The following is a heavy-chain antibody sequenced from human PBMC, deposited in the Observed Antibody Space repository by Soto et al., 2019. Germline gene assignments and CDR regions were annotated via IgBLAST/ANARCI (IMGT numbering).Heavy chain of an antibody. Sequence: QVQLVQSGAEVKKPGASVKVSCKASGYTFTSYGITWVRQAPGQGLEWMGWISAYNGNTNYEQRLQGRVTMTTDTSTSTGYMELRSLRSDDTAVYYCARVELERSRTWFDPWGQGSLVTVSS. D-gene: IGHD1-1*01. CDR1: GYTFTSYG. V-gene: IGHV1-18*04. CDR3: ARVELERSRTWFDP. J-gene: IGHJ5*02. CDR2: ISAYNGNT.